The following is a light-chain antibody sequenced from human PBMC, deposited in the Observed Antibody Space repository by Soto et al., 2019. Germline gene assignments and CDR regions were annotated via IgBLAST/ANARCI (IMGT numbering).Light chain of an antibody. V-gene: IGKV3-15*01. CDR2: GAS. CDR1: QSVSSN. J-gene: IGKJ4*01. Sequence: EIVMTQSPATLSVSPGERATLSCRASQSVSSNLAWYQQKPGQAPRLLIYGASTRATGIPARFSGSGSGPEFSLTISSLQSEDFAVYCCQQYNNWPPLTFGGGTKVEIK. CDR3: QQYNNWPPLT.